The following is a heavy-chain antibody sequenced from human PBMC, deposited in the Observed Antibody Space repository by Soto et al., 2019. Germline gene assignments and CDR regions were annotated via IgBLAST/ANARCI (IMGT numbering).Heavy chain of an antibody. Sequence: GGSLRLSCAASGFTFSDYYMSWIRQAPGKGLEWVSYISSSGSTIYYADSVKGRFTISRDNAKNSLYLQMNSLRAEDTAVYYCARDGSVTIPPYYFDYWGQGTLVTVSS. CDR3: ARDGSVTIPPYYFDY. CDR2: ISSSGSTI. V-gene: IGHV3-11*01. J-gene: IGHJ4*02. CDR1: GFTFSDYY. D-gene: IGHD2-21*01.